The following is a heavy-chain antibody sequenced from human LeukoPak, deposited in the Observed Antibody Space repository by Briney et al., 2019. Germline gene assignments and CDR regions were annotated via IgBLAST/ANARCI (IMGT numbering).Heavy chain of an antibody. Sequence: GRSLRLSCAASGFTFSSYGMHWVRQAPGKGLEWVAVISYDGSNKYYADPVKGRFTISRDNSKNTLYLQMNSLRAEDTAVYYCAKDGSYYGGYFDYWGQGTLVTVSS. CDR2: ISYDGSNK. V-gene: IGHV3-30*18. D-gene: IGHD1-26*01. J-gene: IGHJ4*02. CDR3: AKDGSYYGGYFDY. CDR1: GFTFSSYG.